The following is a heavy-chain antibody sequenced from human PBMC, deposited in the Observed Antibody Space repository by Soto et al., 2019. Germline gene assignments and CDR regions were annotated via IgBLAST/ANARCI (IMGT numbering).Heavy chain of an antibody. V-gene: IGHV4-34*01. Sequence: PSETLSLTCVVYGGSFSGYYWSWIRQPPGKGLEWIGEINHSGSTNYNPSLKSRVTISLDTSKNQFSLKVSSVTAADTAVYYCALRLGEYYYYGLDVWGQGTTVTVSS. D-gene: IGHD3-10*01. J-gene: IGHJ6*02. CDR2: INHSGST. CDR3: ALRLGEYYYYGLDV. CDR1: GGSFSGYY.